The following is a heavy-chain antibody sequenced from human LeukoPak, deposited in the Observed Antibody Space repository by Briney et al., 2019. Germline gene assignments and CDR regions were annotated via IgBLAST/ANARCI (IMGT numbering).Heavy chain of an antibody. J-gene: IGHJ4*02. Sequence: SETLSLTCAVYGGSFSGYYWGWIRQPPGKGLEWIGEVNHSGSTNYNPSLKSRVTISVDTSKNQFSLKLSSVTAADTAVYYCARGRRYCSSTSCRVFDYWGQGTLVTVSS. CDR2: VNHSGST. CDR1: GGSFSGYY. V-gene: IGHV4-34*01. D-gene: IGHD2-2*01. CDR3: ARGRRYCSSTSCRVFDY.